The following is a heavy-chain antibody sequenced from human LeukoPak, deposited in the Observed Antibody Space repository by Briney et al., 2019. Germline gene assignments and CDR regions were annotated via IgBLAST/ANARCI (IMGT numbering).Heavy chain of an antibody. CDR3: ARRNHYFYYMDV. CDR1: GGSISSYY. J-gene: IGHJ6*03. Sequence: SETLSLTCTVSGGSISSYYWSWIRQSPVKGLERIGYIFPSGSAFYNPSLESRVTISLDTSENQSSLTLSSVTAADTAVYYCARRNHYFYYMDVWGKGTTVTVSS. V-gene: IGHV4-4*09. CDR2: IFPSGSA.